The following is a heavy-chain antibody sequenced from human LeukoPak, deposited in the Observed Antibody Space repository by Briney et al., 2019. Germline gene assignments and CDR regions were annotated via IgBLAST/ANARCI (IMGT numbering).Heavy chain of an antibody. CDR3: ARQLGMVFGC. Sequence: SQTLSLTCAISGDSVSSNIAAWHWIRQSPSRGLEWLGRTYYRSKWYNDYAVSVKSRVAIKPDTSKNQFSLQLNSVTPEDTAVYYCARQLGMVFGCWGQGTLVTVSS. J-gene: IGHJ4*02. CDR1: GDSVSSNIAA. D-gene: IGHD6-13*01. V-gene: IGHV6-1*01. CDR2: TYYRSKWYN.